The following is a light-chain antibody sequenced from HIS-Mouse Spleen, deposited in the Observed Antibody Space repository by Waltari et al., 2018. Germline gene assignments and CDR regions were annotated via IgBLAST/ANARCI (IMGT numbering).Light chain of an antibody. CDR1: QSLLHGNGYNY. CDR2: LGS. Sequence: DIVMTQSPLSLPVTPGEPASISCRSSQSLLHGNGYNYLGWYLQKPGQSPQLLIYLGSNRASGVPDRFSGSGSGTDCTLKISRVEAEDVGVYYCMQALQTPFTFGPGTKVDIK. J-gene: IGKJ3*01. V-gene: IGKV2-28*01. CDR3: MQALQTPFT.